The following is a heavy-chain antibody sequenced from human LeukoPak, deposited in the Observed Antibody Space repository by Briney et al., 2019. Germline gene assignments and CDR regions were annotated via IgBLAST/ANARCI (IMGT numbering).Heavy chain of an antibody. D-gene: IGHD3-3*01. J-gene: IGHJ6*02. V-gene: IGHV3-64*01. CDR2: ISSNGGST. Sequence: TGGSLRLSCAASGFTFSSYAMHWVRQAQGQGLEYVSAISSNGGSTYYANSVKGRFTISRDNFKNTPYLQMGSLRAEDMAVYYCARTLLDDYDFWSGPLGSGGMDVWGQGTTVTVSS. CDR1: GFTFSSYA. CDR3: ARTLLDDYDFWSGPLGSGGMDV.